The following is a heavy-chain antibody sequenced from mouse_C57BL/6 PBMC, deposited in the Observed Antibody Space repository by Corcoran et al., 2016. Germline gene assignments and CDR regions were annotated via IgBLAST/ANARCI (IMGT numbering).Heavy chain of an antibody. D-gene: IGHD3-2*02. CDR2: IYWDDGK. J-gene: IGHJ3*01. V-gene: IGHV8-12*01. CDR3: ARSSGWFAY. CDR1: GFSLSTSGMG. Sequence: QVTLKESGPGILQSSQTLSLTCSFSGFSLSTSGMGVSWIRQPSGKGLEWLAHIYWDDGKRYNPSLKSRLTISKDTSRNQVFLKSTSVDTADTATYVCARSSGWFAYWGQGTLVTVSA.